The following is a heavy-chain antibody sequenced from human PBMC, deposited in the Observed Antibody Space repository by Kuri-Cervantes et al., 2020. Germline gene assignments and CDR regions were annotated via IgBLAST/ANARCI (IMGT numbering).Heavy chain of an antibody. CDR3: ARGEYKPVSGLVSSFGY. Sequence: GGSLRPSCAASGFTFSSYGMHWVRQAPGKGLEWVAVISYDGSNKYYADSVKGRFTISRDNSKNTLYLQMNSLRAEDTAVYYCARGEYKPVSGLVSSFGYWGQGTLVTVSS. J-gene: IGHJ4*02. V-gene: IGHV3-30*19. CDR2: ISYDGSNK. CDR1: GFTFSSYG. D-gene: IGHD2-2*01.